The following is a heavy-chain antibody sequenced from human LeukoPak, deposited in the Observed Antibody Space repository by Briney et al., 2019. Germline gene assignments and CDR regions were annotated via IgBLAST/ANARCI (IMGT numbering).Heavy chain of an antibody. D-gene: IGHD5-18*01. CDR1: GGSISSYY. CDR2: IYYSGST. CDR3: ARGYGIDAFDI. J-gene: IGHJ3*02. V-gene: IGHV4-59*08. Sequence: PSETLPLTCTVSGGSISSYYWSWIRQPPGKGLEWIGYIYYSGSTNYNPSLKSRVTISVDTSKNQFSLKLSSVTAADTAVYYCARGYGIDAFDIWGQGTMVTVSS.